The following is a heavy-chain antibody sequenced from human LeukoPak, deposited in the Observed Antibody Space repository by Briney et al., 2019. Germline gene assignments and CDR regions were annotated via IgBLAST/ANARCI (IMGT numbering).Heavy chain of an antibody. CDR2: IIPIFGTA. CDR3: ATSWGSPNCYFRVDY. Sequence: SVKVSCKASGGTFTNYAINWVRQAPGQGLEWMGGIIPIFGTANYAQKFQGRVTITADESTSTAYMELSSLRSEDTAIYYCATSWGSPNCYFRVDYWGQGTLVTVSS. CDR1: GGTFTNYA. V-gene: IGHV1-69*01. J-gene: IGHJ4*02. D-gene: IGHD2-2*01.